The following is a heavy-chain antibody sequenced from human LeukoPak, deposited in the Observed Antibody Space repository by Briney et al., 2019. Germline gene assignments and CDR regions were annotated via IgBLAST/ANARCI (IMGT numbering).Heavy chain of an antibody. J-gene: IGHJ4*02. CDR1: GGSISSYY. Sequence: SETLSLTCTVPGGSISSYYWSWIRQPPGKGLEWIGYIYYSGSTNYNPSLKSRVTISVDTSKNQFSLKLSSVTAADTAVYYCARTSYTYYYDSSGHIYYFDYWGQGTLVTVSS. CDR2: IYYSGST. CDR3: ARTSYTYYYDSSGHIYYFDY. D-gene: IGHD3-22*01. V-gene: IGHV4-59*01.